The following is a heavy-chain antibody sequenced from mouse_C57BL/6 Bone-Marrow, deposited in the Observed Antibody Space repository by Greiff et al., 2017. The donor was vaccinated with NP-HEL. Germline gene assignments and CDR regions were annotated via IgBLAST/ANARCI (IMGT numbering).Heavy chain of an antibody. V-gene: IGHV1-64*01. Sequence: QVQLQQPGAELVKPGASVKLSCKASGYTFTSYWMHWVKQRPGQGLEWIGMIHPNSGSTNYNEKFKSKATLTVDKSSSTAYMQLSSLTSEDSAVYYGAKERNYPYAMDYWGQGTSVTVSS. CDR3: AKERNYPYAMDY. J-gene: IGHJ4*01. CDR2: IHPNSGST. CDR1: GYTFTSYW. D-gene: IGHD1-1*02.